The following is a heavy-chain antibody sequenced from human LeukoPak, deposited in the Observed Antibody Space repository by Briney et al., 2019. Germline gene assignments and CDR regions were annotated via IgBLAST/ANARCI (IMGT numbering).Heavy chain of an antibody. D-gene: IGHD1-7*01. J-gene: IGHJ4*02. CDR1: GFPFSSYA. CDR3: VRENNWNYVLDY. Sequence: GGSLRLSCAASGFPFSSYAMHWVRQAPGKGLESVSAISSSGGSTYYVDSVKGRYSISRDNSKNTLYLQMGSLRAEDMAVYYCVRENNWNYVLDYWGQGTLVTVSS. CDR2: ISSSGGST. V-gene: IGHV3-64*02.